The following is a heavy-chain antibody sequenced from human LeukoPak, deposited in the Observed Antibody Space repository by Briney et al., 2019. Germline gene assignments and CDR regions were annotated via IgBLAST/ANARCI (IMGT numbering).Heavy chain of an antibody. CDR3: ARETSTGIFGVVTQKNYYYYYYMDV. Sequence: GGSLRLSCAASGFTFSSSWMRWVRQAPGGGLEWVSNIKQDGRETYYVDSVKGRFTISRDNAKNSLYLQMNSLRAEDTAVYYCARETSTGIFGVVTQKNYYYYYYMDVWGKGTTVTVSS. J-gene: IGHJ6*03. CDR2: IKQDGRET. D-gene: IGHD3-3*01. CDR1: GFTFSSSW. V-gene: IGHV3-7*01.